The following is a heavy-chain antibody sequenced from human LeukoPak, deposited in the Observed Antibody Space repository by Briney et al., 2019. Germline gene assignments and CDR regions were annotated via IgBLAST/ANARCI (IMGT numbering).Heavy chain of an antibody. CDR1: GFTFSSYE. CDR3: ATLTYYYDSSGYYYFSYFDY. J-gene: IGHJ4*02. Sequence: QTGGSLRLSCAASGFTFSSYEMNWVRQAPGKGLEWVSYISSSGSSIYYADSVRGRFAISRDNAKNSLYLQMNSLRDEDTAVYFCATLTYYYDSSGYYYFSYFDYWGQGTLVTVSS. CDR2: ISSSGSSI. V-gene: IGHV3-48*03. D-gene: IGHD3-22*01.